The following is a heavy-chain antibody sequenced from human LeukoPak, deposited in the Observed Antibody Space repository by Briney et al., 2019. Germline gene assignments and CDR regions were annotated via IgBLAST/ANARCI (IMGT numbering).Heavy chain of an antibody. Sequence: GGSLRLSCTASGFTVSSNYMSWVRQAPGKGLEWVANIKQDGSGKYYVDSVKGRFTISRDNAKNSLYLQMNSLRAEDTAVYYCARAPLAQIWFGELVDWGQGTLVTVSS. J-gene: IGHJ4*02. V-gene: IGHV3-7*03. CDR3: ARAPLAQIWFGELVD. CDR1: GFTVSSNY. CDR2: IKQDGSGK. D-gene: IGHD3-10*01.